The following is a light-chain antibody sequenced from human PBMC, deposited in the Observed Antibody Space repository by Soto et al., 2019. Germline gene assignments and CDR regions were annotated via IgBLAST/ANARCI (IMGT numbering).Light chain of an antibody. CDR1: QSISNY. CDR3: QQANSFPIT. V-gene: IGKV1-39*01. Sequence: DIQMTQSPSSLSASVGDRVTITCRASQSISNYLNWYQQKPGKAPKLLIYAASSFQSGVPSRFSGSGSGTDFTLTISSLQPEDFATYYCQQANSFPITFGQGTRLEIK. J-gene: IGKJ5*01. CDR2: AAS.